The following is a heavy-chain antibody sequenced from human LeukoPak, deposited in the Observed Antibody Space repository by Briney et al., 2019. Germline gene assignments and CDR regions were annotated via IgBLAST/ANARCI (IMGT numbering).Heavy chain of an antibody. CDR2: INTNTGNP. D-gene: IGHD3-3*01. CDR1: GYTFTSYA. J-gene: IGHJ6*04. CDR3: ARANTIFGVVIEAIDY. Sequence: ASVKVSCKASGYTFTSYAMNWVRQAPGQGLEWMGWINTNTGNPTYAQGFTGRFVFSLDTSVSTAYLQISSLKAEDTAVYYCARANTIFGVVIEAIDYWGKGTTVTVSS. V-gene: IGHV7-4-1*02.